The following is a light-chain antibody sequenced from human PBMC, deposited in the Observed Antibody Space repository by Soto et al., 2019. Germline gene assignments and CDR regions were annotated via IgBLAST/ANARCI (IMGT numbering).Light chain of an antibody. V-gene: IGKV3-20*01. CDR2: GVS. Sequence: EIVLTQSPGTLSLSPGERATLSCRASQSVSSYLAWYQQKPGQPPSLLIYGVSTRATGISDRFSGSGSGTDFTLTISRLDPEDFAVYFCQQYGGSPWTFGQGTKVEI. CDR3: QQYGGSPWT. CDR1: QSVSSY. J-gene: IGKJ1*01.